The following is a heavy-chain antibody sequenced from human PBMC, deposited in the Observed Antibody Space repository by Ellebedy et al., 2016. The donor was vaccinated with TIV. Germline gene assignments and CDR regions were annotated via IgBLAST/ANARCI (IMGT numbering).Heavy chain of an antibody. CDR1: GYTFTNYG. V-gene: IGHV1-18*04. J-gene: IGHJ4*02. CDR3: SRFVDGDYEDY. Sequence: AASVKVSCKASGYTFTNYGISWVRQDPGQGLEWMGWISGYNGNTFAAQKLQGRVTMTTDTSTYTAYMELRSMRSDDTAVYYCSRFVDGDYEDYWGQGALVTVSS. D-gene: IGHD4-17*01. CDR2: ISGYNGNT.